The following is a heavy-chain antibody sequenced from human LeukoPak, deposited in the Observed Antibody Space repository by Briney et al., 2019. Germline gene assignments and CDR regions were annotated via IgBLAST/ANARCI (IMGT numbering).Heavy chain of an antibody. D-gene: IGHD3-9*01. J-gene: IGHJ4*02. CDR2: ISGSGGST. Sequence: GSLRLSCAASGFTFSSYAMSWVRQAPGKGLEWVSAISGSGGSTYYADSVKGRFTISRDNSKNTLYPQMNSLRAEDTAVYYCAKPYYDILTGYYFWGQGTLVTVSS. V-gene: IGHV3-23*01. CDR1: GFTFSSYA. CDR3: AKPYYDILTGYYF.